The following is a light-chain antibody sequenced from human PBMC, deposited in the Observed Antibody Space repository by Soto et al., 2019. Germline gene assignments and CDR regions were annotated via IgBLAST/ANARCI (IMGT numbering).Light chain of an antibody. Sequence: IVMTQSPATLSVSPGERATLSCRASQSIGSTLAWYQQKPGQTPRLLIYDASTRATGIPARFSGIGSGTEFTLIISSLQSEDFGVYYCQHYKTWPLSFGGGTKVEI. CDR2: DAS. V-gene: IGKV3-15*01. J-gene: IGKJ4*01. CDR1: QSIGST. CDR3: QHYKTWPLS.